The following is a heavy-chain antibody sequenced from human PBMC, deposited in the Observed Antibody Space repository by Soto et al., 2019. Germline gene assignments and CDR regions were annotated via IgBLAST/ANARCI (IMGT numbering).Heavy chain of an antibody. CDR2: IYHSGST. CDR1: GGSISSGGYS. J-gene: IGHJ4*02. D-gene: IGHD3-10*01. V-gene: IGHV4-30-2*01. Sequence: PSETLSLTCAVSGGSISSGGYSWSWIRQPPGKGLEWIGYIYHSGSTYYNPSLKSRVTISADTSKNQFSLKLNSMTAADTAVYYCARHNYGSGSTYFDYWGQGTLVTVSS. CDR3: ARHNYGSGSTYFDY.